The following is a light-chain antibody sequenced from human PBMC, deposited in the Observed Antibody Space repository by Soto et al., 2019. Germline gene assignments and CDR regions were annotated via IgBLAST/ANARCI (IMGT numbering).Light chain of an antibody. CDR3: LQHNSYPYT. Sequence: DVQMTQSPSAMSASVGDRVTITCRASQDISRFVAWFQQKPGKAPERLIYDTSNLQPGAPSRFSGSGSGTEFTLAISGLQPEDFATYYCLQHNSYPYTFGQGTKLEIK. CDR1: QDISRF. J-gene: IGKJ2*01. V-gene: IGKV1-17*03. CDR2: DTS.